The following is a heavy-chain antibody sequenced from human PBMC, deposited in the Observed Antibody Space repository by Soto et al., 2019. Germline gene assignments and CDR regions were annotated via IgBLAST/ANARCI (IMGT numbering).Heavy chain of an antibody. CDR2: VNPNSGNT. V-gene: IGHV1-8*01. CDR3: AIASYLDPAFDI. CDR1: GYTFTSYD. D-gene: IGHD2-2*03. J-gene: IGHJ3*02. Sequence: QVQLVQSGAEVKRPGASVKVSCKASGYTFTSYDFNWVRRAPGQGLEWMGWVNPNSGNTDYAQKLQGRVTMTRNTSIRTAYMELSSLRSEDTAVYYYAIASYLDPAFDIWGQGTMVTVSS.